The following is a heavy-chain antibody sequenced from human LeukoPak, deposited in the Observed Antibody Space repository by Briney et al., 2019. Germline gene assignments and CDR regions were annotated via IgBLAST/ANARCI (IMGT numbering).Heavy chain of an antibody. V-gene: IGHV3-48*03. Sequence: GGSLRLSCAASGFTLSRYEMNWVRQAPGKGLEWVSYIRSSGSTIYYADSVKGRFTISRDNAKISLYLQMNSLRAEDTAVYYCARTQQHYYYYYGMDVWGQGTTVTVSS. CDR1: GFTLSRYE. J-gene: IGHJ6*02. CDR3: ARTQQHYYYYYGMDV. CDR2: IRSSGSTI. D-gene: IGHD6-13*01.